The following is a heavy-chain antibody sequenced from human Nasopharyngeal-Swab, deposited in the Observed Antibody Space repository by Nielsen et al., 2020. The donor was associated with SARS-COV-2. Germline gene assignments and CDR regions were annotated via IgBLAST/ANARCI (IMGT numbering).Heavy chain of an antibody. CDR1: GFTFSSYA. J-gene: IGHJ5*02. CDR3: AGNMVRGVIFVRGFDP. V-gene: IGHV3-23*01. D-gene: IGHD3-10*01. Sequence: GESLKISCAASGFTFSSYAMSWVRQAPGKGLEWVSAISGGGGSTYYADSVKGRFTISRDNSKNTLYLQMNSLRAEDTAVYYCAGNMVRGVIFVRGFDPWGQGTLVTVSS. CDR2: ISGGGGST.